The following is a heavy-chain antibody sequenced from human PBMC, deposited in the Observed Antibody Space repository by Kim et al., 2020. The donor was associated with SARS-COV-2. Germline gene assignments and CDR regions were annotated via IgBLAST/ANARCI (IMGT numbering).Heavy chain of an antibody. CDR2: IWYDGSNK. J-gene: IGHJ6*02. Sequence: GGSLRLSCAASGFTFSSYGMHWVRQAPGKGLEWVAVIWYDGSNKYYADSVKGRFTISRDNSKNTLYLQMNSLRAEDTAVYYCARDWGGYDHNVDYGKDVWGQGTTVTDSS. V-gene: IGHV3-33*01. D-gene: IGHD5-12*01. CDR1: GFTFSSYG. CDR3: ARDWGGYDHNVDYGKDV.